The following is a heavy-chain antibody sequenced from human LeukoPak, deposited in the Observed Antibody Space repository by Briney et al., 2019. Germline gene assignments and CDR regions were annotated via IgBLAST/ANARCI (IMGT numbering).Heavy chain of an antibody. Sequence: GGSLRLSCAASGFTFSSYAMSWVRQAPGKGLEWVSAISGSGGSTYYADSVKGRFTISRDNSKNTLYLQMNSLRAEGTAVYYCAKKEGEMATILVDHWGQGTLVTVSS. CDR1: GFTFSSYA. CDR3: AKKEGEMATILVDH. V-gene: IGHV3-23*01. CDR2: ISGSGGST. J-gene: IGHJ4*02. D-gene: IGHD5-24*01.